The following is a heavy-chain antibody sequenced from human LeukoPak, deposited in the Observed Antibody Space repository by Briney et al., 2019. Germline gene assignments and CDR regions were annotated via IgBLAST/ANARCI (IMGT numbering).Heavy chain of an antibody. CDR2: ISSSSSYI. J-gene: IGHJ6*03. Sequence: GGSLRLSCAASGFTFSSYSMNWVRQAPGKGLEWVSSISSSSSYIYYADSVKGRFTISRDNAKKPLYLQMNSLRAEDTAVYYCARDCGDSYGYPTDYYYYYMDVWGKGTTVTVSS. V-gene: IGHV3-21*01. CDR3: ARDCGDSYGYPTDYYYYYMDV. CDR1: GFTFSSYS. D-gene: IGHD5-18*01.